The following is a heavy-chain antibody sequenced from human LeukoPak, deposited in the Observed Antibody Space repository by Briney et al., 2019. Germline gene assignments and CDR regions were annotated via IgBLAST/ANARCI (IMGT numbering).Heavy chain of an antibody. Sequence: GESLKISCKASGYSFTSYWISWVRQMPGKGLDWMGRIGPSDSYTNYSPSFQGHVTISADRSISTAYLQWSSLKASDTAMYYCARHLVGATRNFDYWGQGTLVTVSS. CDR3: ARHLVGATRNFDY. CDR2: IGPSDSYT. V-gene: IGHV5-10-1*01. D-gene: IGHD1-26*01. J-gene: IGHJ4*02. CDR1: GYSFTSYW.